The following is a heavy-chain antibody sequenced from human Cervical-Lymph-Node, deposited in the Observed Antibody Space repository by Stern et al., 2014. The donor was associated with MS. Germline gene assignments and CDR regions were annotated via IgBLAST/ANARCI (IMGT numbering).Heavy chain of an antibody. CDR3: AKDRGSGWSLDY. J-gene: IGHJ4*02. CDR2: ISYDGNNE. Sequence: VQLVESGGGVVQPGRSLRISCAGSGFTFSTYGMHWVRQAPGQGLEWVALISYDGNNEEFVDSVKGRFTISRDNSKNTLYLQMNSLRAEDTAVYYCAKDRGSGWSLDYWGQGTLVTVS. CDR1: GFTFSTYG. V-gene: IGHV3-30*18. D-gene: IGHD6-19*01.